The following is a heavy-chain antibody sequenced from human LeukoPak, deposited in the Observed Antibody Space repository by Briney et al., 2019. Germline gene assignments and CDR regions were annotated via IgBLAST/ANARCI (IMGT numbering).Heavy chain of an antibody. Sequence: SETLSLTCTVSNGSISNYHWSWVRQPPGKGLEWIGYILTSGTTNYNPSLKSRLTISVDTSKNQFTLKLGSVTAADTAVYYCARLRVSGSYLYYFDYWGQGTLVSVSS. D-gene: IGHD1-26*01. V-gene: IGHV4-4*09. CDR1: NGSISNYH. CDR2: ILTSGTT. CDR3: ARLRVSGSYLYYFDY. J-gene: IGHJ4*02.